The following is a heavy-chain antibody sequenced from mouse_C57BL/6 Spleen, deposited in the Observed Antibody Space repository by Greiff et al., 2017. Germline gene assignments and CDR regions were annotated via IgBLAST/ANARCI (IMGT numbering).Heavy chain of an antibody. CDR2: IDPSDSET. V-gene: IGHV1-52*01. Sequence: QVQLQQPGAELVRPGSSVKLSCKASGYTFTSYWMHWVKQRPIQGLEWIGNIDPSDSETHYNQKFKDKATLTVDKSSSTAYMQLSSLTSDDSAVYYCARRWYSNYVYYAMDYWGQGTSVTVSS. J-gene: IGHJ4*01. CDR1: GYTFTSYW. D-gene: IGHD2-5*01. CDR3: ARRWYSNYVYYAMDY.